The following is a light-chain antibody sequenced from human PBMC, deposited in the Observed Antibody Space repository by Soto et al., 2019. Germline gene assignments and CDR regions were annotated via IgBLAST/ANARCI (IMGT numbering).Light chain of an antibody. CDR1: QSISSW. CDR2: KAS. J-gene: IGKJ2*01. Sequence: DIQMTQSPSTLSASVGDRVTITCRASQSISSWLAWYQQKPGKAPNLRIYKASSLESGVPSRFSGSGSGTEFTLTISSLQPDDFPTYYCQQYNSYPYTFGQGTKLEIK. CDR3: QQYNSYPYT. V-gene: IGKV1-5*03.